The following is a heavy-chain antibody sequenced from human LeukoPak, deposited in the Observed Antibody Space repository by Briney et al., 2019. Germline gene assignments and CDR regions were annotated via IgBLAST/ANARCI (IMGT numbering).Heavy chain of an antibody. CDR3: ARQLYDSRGYYYFDY. V-gene: IGHV4-39*01. D-gene: IGHD3-22*01. J-gene: IGHJ4*02. CDR2: IHFSGNT. Sequence: PSETLSLTCTVSGGSIRSSSYYWGWIRQAPGKGLAWIASIHFSGNTYHNPSLRSRVTMSVDTSKNQFSLKLSSVTAADAAVYYCARQLYDSRGYYYFDYWGQGTLVTVSS. CDR1: GGSIRSSSYY.